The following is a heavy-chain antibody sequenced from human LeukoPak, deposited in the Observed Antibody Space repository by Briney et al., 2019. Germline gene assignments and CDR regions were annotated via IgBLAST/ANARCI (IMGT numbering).Heavy chain of an antibody. CDR1: GGSISSGDYY. V-gene: IGHV4-30-4*01. CDR2: IYYSGST. Sequence: SRTLSLTCTVSGGSISSGDYYWSWIRQPPGKGLEWIGYIYYSGSTYYNPSLKSRVTISVDTSKNQFSLKLSSVTAADTAVYYCAREIGRGATILHFDYWGQGTLVTVSS. J-gene: IGHJ4*02. CDR3: AREIGRGATILHFDY. D-gene: IGHD3-10*01.